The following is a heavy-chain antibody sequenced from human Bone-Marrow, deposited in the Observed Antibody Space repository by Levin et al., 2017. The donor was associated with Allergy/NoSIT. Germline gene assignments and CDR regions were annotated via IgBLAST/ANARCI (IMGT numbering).Heavy chain of an antibody. CDR3: ARASADYYDSSGYYVPYYFYGMDV. Sequence: GGSLRLSCAPSGFTFSRYGMHWVRQAPGKGLEWVAVISHDGSSKWYADSVKGRFTTSRDNSKNTLYLQMNSLRAEDTAVYYCARASADYYDSSGYYVPYYFYGMDVWGQGTTVTVSS. CDR1: GFTFSRYG. CDR2: ISHDGSSK. V-gene: IGHV3-30*03. J-gene: IGHJ6*02. D-gene: IGHD3-22*01.